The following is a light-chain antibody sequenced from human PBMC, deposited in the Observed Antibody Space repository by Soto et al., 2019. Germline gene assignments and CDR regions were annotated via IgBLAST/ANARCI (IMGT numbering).Light chain of an antibody. Sequence: QSVLTQPASVSGAPGQSSTVSCTGTSSGVGGYNYVSWFQQHPGKAPKLKIYEVSNRPSGVSNRFSGSKSGYTASLTISELQAEDEADYYCTSFTSSSTWVFGGGTK. CDR2: EVS. V-gene: IGLV2-14*03. CDR1: SSGVGGYNY. J-gene: IGLJ3*02. CDR3: TSFTSSSTWV.